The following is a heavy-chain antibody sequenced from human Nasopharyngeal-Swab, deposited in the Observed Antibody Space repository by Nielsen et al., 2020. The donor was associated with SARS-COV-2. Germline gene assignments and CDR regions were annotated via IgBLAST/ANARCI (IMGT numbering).Heavy chain of an antibody. J-gene: IGHJ5*02. Sequence: ASVKVSCKASGYTFPSYDINWVRQATGQGLEWMGWMNPNSGNTGYAQKFQGRVTMTRNTSISTAYMELSSLRSEDTAVYYCARENDYYDSSGYYYYWFDPWGQGTLVTVSS. CDR3: ARENDYYDSSGYYYYWFDP. CDR1: GYTFPSYD. V-gene: IGHV1-8*01. D-gene: IGHD3-22*01. CDR2: MNPNSGNT.